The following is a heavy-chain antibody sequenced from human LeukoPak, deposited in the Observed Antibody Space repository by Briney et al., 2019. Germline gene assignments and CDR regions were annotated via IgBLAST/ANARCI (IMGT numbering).Heavy chain of an antibody. CDR2: IYYSGST. Sequence: PSETLSLTCTVSGGSISNSRDYWAWIRQPPGKGLEWIANIYYSGSTYYSPSLKSRVTISVDTSKNQFSLKLSAVTAADTAVYYCASVRRGFGESSKYYSYYYMHVWGNGTTVTIAS. CDR3: ASVRRGFGESSKYYSYYYMHV. D-gene: IGHD3-10*01. J-gene: IGHJ6*03. V-gene: IGHV4-39*01. CDR1: GGSISNSRDY.